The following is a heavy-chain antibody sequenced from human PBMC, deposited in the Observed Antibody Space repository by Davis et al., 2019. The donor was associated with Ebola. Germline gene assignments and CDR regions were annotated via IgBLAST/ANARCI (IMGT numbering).Heavy chain of an antibody. J-gene: IGHJ4*02. CDR1: AFTFSSYA. CDR2: ISDSGRNT. CDR3: AKDGGHYSPYYFDY. V-gene: IGHV3-23*01. Sequence: GESLKISCAASAFTFSSYAMNWVRQAPGKGLEWVLSISDSGRNTFYADSVKGRFTVSRDNSKNTLYLQMNSLRAEDTAVYYCAKDGGHYSPYYFDYWGQGTLVTVSS. D-gene: IGHD2-15*01.